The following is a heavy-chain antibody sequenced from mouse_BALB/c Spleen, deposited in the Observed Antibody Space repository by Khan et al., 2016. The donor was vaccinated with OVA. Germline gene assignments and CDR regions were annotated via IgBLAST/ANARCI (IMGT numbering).Heavy chain of an antibody. J-gene: IGHJ2*01. CDR1: GYSITTDYA. CDR2: ISYSGNT. D-gene: IGHD1-1*01. Sequence: VQLKQSGPGLVKPSQSLSLTCTVTGYSITTDYAWNWIRPFPGNKLEWMGFISYSGNTKYNPSLKSRISISRDTSTNQFFLQLKSVTTEDTARYYCARVYGGDFDYWGQGTTLTVSS. CDR3: ARVYGGDFDY. V-gene: IGHV3-2*02.